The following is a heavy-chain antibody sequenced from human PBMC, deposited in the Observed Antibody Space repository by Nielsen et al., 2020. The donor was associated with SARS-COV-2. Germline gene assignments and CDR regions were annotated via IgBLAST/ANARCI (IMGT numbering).Heavy chain of an antibody. V-gene: IGHV3-74*01. CDR2: INSDGSST. CDR1: GFTFSSYG. D-gene: IGHD6-19*01. Sequence: GGSLRLSCAASGFTFSSYGMHWVRQAPGKGLVWVSRINSDGSSTSYADSVKGRFTISRDNAKNTLYLQMNSLRAEDTAVYYCASLPTGSAVAGTYAFDIWGQGTMVTVSS. CDR3: ASLPTGSAVAGTYAFDI. J-gene: IGHJ3*02.